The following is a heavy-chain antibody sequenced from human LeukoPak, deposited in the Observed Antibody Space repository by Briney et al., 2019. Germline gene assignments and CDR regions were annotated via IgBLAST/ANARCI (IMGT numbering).Heavy chain of an antibody. D-gene: IGHD6-19*01. Sequence: HPGGSLRLSCAASGFTFSSFAMSWVRQAPGKGLEWVSGISDSGAGTYYPDSVKGRFTISRDNSKNTVYLQMNSLRGDDTAVYYCAIAKGPVDIVVAATGVFGYWGQGTLVTVSS. V-gene: IGHV3-23*01. CDR3: AIAKGPVDIVVAATGVFGY. CDR2: ISDSGAGT. CDR1: GFTFSSFA. J-gene: IGHJ4*02.